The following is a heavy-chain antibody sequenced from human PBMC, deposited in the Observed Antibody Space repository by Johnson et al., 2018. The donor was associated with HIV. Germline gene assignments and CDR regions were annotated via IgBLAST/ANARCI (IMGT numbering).Heavy chain of an antibody. CDR1: GFTFSSYW. CDR2: INTDGSCT. V-gene: IGHV3-74*02. CDR3: ARGTITLIRGVSGFDI. Sequence: VQLVESGGGLVQPGGSLRLSCAASGFTFSSYWMHWVRQAPGKGLVWVSHINTDGSCTSYADSVTGRFTVSRDNAKNYLFLQMNSLRVEDTAVYYCARGTITLIRGVSGFDIWGQGTMVTVSS. J-gene: IGHJ3*02. D-gene: IGHD3-10*01.